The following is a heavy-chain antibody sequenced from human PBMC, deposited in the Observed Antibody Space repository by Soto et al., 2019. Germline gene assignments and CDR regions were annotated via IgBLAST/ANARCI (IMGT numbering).Heavy chain of an antibody. CDR2: IYYSGST. Sequence: SVTLSLTCTVSGGSISSSSYYWGWIRQPPGKGLEWIGSIYYSGSTYYNPSLKSRVTISVDTSKNQFSLKLSSVTAADTAVYYCARQDGVRVVVAATRVGYFDYWGQGTLVTVSS. CDR3: ARQDGVRVVVAATRVGYFDY. CDR1: GGSISSSSYY. V-gene: IGHV4-39*01. D-gene: IGHD2-15*01. J-gene: IGHJ4*02.